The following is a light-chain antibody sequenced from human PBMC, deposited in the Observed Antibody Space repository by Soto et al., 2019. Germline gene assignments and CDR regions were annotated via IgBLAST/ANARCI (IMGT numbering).Light chain of an antibody. Sequence: QSVLTQPASVSGSPGQSITISCTGTSSDVGGYNYVSWYQHHPGKAPKLMIYDVSNRPSGVSNRFSGSKSGNTASLTISGLRPEDEADYYCSSYTTSNTRQIVLGTGTKVTVL. CDR3: SSYTTSNTRQIV. CDR1: SSDVGGYNY. CDR2: DVS. V-gene: IGLV2-14*03. J-gene: IGLJ1*01.